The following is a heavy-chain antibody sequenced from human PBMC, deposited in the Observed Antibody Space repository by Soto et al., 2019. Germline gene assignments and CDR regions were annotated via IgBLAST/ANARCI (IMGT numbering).Heavy chain of an antibody. CDR1: GGTFSSYA. D-gene: IGHD6-19*01. CDR3: ARDRPKYSSGWQAYGMDV. Sequence: QVQLVQSGAEVKKPGSSVKVSCTASGGTFSSYAISWVRQAPGQGLEWMGGIIPIFGTANYAQKFQGRVTITADESTSTAYMELSSLRSEDTAVYYCARDRPKYSSGWQAYGMDVWGQGTTVTVSS. CDR2: IIPIFGTA. V-gene: IGHV1-69*01. J-gene: IGHJ6*02.